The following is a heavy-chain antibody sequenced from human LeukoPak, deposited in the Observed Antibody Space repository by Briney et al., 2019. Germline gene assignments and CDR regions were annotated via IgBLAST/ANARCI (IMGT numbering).Heavy chain of an antibody. CDR3: ARWEGGSYYDFDY. Sequence: SQTLSLTWAVYGGSFSGYYWSWIRQPPGKRLEWIGEINHIGSTNYNPSLKSRVTISVDTSKNQFSLKLSSVTAADTAVYYCARWEGGSYYDFDYWGKGTLVTVSS. J-gene: IGHJ4*02. V-gene: IGHV4-34*01. D-gene: IGHD1-26*01. CDR2: INHIGST. CDR1: GGSFSGYY.